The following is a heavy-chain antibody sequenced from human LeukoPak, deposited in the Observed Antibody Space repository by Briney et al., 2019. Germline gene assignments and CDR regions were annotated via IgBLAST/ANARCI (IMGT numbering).Heavy chain of an antibody. V-gene: IGHV4-30-4*08. J-gene: IGHJ6*02. CDR3: ARDSYYDILTGYYPYYYYGMDV. Sequence: SETLSLTCTVSGGSISSGGYYWSWIRQHPGKGLEWIGYIYYSGSTYYNPTLTGRVSISIDTSKNQFSLKVNSVTAADTAVYYCARDSYYDILTGYYPYYYYGMDVWGHGTTVTVSS. CDR1: GGSISSGGYY. CDR2: IYYSGST. D-gene: IGHD3-9*01.